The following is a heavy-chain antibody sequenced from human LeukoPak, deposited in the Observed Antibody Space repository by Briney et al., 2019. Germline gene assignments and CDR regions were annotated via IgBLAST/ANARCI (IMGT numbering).Heavy chain of an antibody. J-gene: IGHJ4*02. Sequence: PGRSLRLSCTASGFTFGDYAMSWFRQAPGKGLEWVAVISYDGSNKYYADSVKGRFTISRDNSKNTLYLQMNSLRAEDTAVYYCARDFTTYSGSLDYWGQGTLVTVSS. D-gene: IGHD1-26*01. CDR3: ARDFTTYSGSLDY. CDR2: ISYDGSNK. CDR1: GFTFGDYA. V-gene: IGHV3-30-3*01.